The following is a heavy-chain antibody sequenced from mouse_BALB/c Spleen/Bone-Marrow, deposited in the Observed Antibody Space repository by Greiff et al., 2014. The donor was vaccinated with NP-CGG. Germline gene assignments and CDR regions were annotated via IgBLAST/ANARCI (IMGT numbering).Heavy chain of an antibody. J-gene: IGHJ2*01. Sequence: QVQLQQSGAELAKPGASVMMSCKASGYTFTSYWMHWVKQRPGQALEWIGYINPSTGYTEFNQKFKDKATLTADKSSSTAYMHLISLTSEDSAVYYCARGATVVARCFDSWGQGTTLTVSS. CDR2: INPSTGYT. V-gene: IGHV1-7*01. CDR3: ARGATVVARCFDS. CDR1: GYTFTSYW. D-gene: IGHD1-1*01.